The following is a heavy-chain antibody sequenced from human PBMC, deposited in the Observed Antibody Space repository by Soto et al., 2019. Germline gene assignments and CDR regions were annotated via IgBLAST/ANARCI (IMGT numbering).Heavy chain of an antibody. Sequence: SETLSLTCTVSGGSISRYYWSWIRRPPGKGLECMGYIYYSGITNYNPSLKSRVTFSIDTSKNQFSLKLSSVTAADTAVYFCARRRSRNYDFWSGPFDYWGQGVLVTVSS. CDR3: ARRRSRNYDFWSGPFDY. J-gene: IGHJ4*02. V-gene: IGHV4-59*08. D-gene: IGHD3-3*01. CDR1: GGSISRYY. CDR2: IYYSGIT.